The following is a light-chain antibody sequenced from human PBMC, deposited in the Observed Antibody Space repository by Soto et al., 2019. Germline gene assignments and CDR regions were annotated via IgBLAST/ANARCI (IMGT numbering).Light chain of an antibody. V-gene: IGKV3-20*01. Sequence: ENVLTQSPGTLSLSPGERATLSCRASQSVSSSYIAWYQQRPGQTPSLLIYGASTRATGIPDRFSGSGSGTHFTLTISRLEPGDFAVYYCQHFGGTTFTFGQGTRLEIK. J-gene: IGKJ5*01. CDR3: QHFGGTTFT. CDR2: GAS. CDR1: QSVSSSY.